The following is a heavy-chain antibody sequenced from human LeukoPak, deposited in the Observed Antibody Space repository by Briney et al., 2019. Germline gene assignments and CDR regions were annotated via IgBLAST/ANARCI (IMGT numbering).Heavy chain of an antibody. CDR1: GGSISSYY. V-gene: IGHV4-59*12. Sequence: SETLSLTCTVSGGSISSYYGRWVRQPRGKGLEGVGYIYYSGSTNYNPSLKRRVTISVDKSKKQCSLKLSSVTAADTAVYYCARAPEGGSYYYWGQGTLVTVSS. D-gene: IGHD1-26*01. J-gene: IGHJ4*02. CDR3: ARAPEGGSYYY. CDR2: IYYSGST.